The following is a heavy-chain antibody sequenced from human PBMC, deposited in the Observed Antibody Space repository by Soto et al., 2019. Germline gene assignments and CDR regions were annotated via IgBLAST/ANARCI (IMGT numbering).Heavy chain of an antibody. V-gene: IGHV2-5*02. D-gene: IGHD1-20*01. CDR3: AHRRGGYNWDDGYFDY. CDR2: TYWDNDN. Sequence: QITSKESGPTLVKPTQTLTLTCSFSGFSISTSGVGVGWIRQPPGKALQWLAFTYWDNDNRYNPSLKSRLTVAKDAYKSLVVLLMTNMDPVDTATYYCAHRRGGYNWDDGYFDYWGQGTLVTVSS. J-gene: IGHJ4*02. CDR1: GFSISTSGVG.